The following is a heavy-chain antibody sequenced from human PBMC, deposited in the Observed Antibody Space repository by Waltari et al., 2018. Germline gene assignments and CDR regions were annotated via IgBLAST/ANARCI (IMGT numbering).Heavy chain of an antibody. D-gene: IGHD1-20*01. J-gene: IGHJ6*02. CDR2: IIPILGNR. CDR1: GGTFSSYA. Sequence: QVQLVQSGAEVKKPGSSVKVSCKASGGTFSSYAISWVRPAPGQGLEWVGGIIPILGNRNYGQKFQGRVKITAEESTGTSYKEVGNLGSEDKAGYLLARGVGVTGTIYLHYGMGVWGQGTTVTVSS. CDR3: ARGVGVTGTIYLHYGMGV. V-gene: IGHV1-69*01.